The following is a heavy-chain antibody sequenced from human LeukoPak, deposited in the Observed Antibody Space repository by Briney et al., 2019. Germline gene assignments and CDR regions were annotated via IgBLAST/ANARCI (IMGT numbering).Heavy chain of an antibody. CDR2: IGTADDP. Sequence: GGSLRLCCAAPLFTFSSYDSPSVPQARAKVLEWVSPIGTADDPYSAVSVKGRFTISRENAKSSLYLQMNSLRAGDTAVYYCARGSPYCSSTSCYALDYYYGMDVWGKGTTVTVSS. J-gene: IGHJ6*04. CDR3: ARGSPYCSSTSCYALDYYYGMDV. CDR1: LFTFSSYD. V-gene: IGHV3-13*05. D-gene: IGHD2-2*01.